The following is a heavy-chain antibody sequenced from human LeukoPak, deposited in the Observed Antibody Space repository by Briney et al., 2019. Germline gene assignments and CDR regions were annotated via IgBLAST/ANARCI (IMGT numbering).Heavy chain of an antibody. D-gene: IGHD5-18*01. V-gene: IGHV3-48*04. J-gene: IGHJ4*02. Sequence: RTGGSLRLSCAASGFTFSSYSMNWARQAPGKGLEWVSYISSSSSTIYYADSVKGRFTISRDNAKNSLYLQMNSLRAEDTAVYYCARCLGYSYPDPWDYWGQGTLVTVSS. CDR3: ARCLGYSYPDPWDY. CDR2: ISSSSSTI. CDR1: GFTFSSYS.